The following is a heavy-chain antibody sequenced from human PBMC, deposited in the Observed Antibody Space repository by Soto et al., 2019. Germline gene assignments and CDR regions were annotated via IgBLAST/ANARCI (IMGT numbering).Heavy chain of an antibody. CDR1: GGSISSYY. Sequence: SETLSLTCTVSGGSISSYYWSWIRQPPGKGLEWIGYISYSGSTNYNPSLKSRVTISVDTSKNQFSLKLSSVTAADTAVYYCAGHNYGSGSYYFDYWGHGTLVTVSS. CDR2: ISYSGST. D-gene: IGHD3-10*01. J-gene: IGHJ4*01. CDR3: AGHNYGSGSYYFDY. V-gene: IGHV4-59*08.